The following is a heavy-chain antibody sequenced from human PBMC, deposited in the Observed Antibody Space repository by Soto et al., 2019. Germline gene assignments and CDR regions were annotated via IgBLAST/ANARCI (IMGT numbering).Heavy chain of an antibody. J-gene: IGHJ3*02. CDR3: ARTRDI. CDR1: GGSISSYY. V-gene: IGHV4-59*12. Sequence: PSETLSLTCTVSGGSISSYYWSWVRQPPGKGLEWIGYIYHSGSTYYNPPLKSRVTISVDRSKNQFSLKLSSVTAADTAVYYCARTRDIWGQGRMVTVAS. CDR2: IYHSGST.